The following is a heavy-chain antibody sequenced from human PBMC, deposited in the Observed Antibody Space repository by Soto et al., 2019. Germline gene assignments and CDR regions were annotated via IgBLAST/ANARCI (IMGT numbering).Heavy chain of an antibody. J-gene: IGHJ4*02. CDR1: PFTFRSYS. CDR3: ARDEFEDGSGHFDY. D-gene: IGHD3-22*01. V-gene: IGHV3-30*04. Sequence: GGSLRLSCAASPFTFRSYSMHWVRQAPGKGLECVTSISYDGSKESDADYVKGRFTISRDISESTLNLQMKSLRNEDTAVYYCARDEFEDGSGHFDYWGQGTLVTVSS. CDR2: ISYDGSKE.